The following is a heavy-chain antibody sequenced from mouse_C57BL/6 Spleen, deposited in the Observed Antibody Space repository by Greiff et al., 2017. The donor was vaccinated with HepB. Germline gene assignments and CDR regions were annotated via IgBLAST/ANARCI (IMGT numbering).Heavy chain of an antibody. CDR2: INPYNGGT. CDR1: GYTFTDYY. Sequence: EVQLQQSGPVPVKPGASVKMSCKASGYTFTDYYMNWVKQSHGKSLEWIGVINPYNGGTSYNQKFKGKATLTVDKSSSTAYMELNSLTSEDSAVYYCARGDYYGSSPFAYWGQGTLVTVSA. J-gene: IGHJ3*01. V-gene: IGHV1-19*01. CDR3: ARGDYYGSSPFAY. D-gene: IGHD1-1*01.